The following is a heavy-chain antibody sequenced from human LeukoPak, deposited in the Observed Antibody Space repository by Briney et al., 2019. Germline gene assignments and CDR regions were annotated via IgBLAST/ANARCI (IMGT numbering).Heavy chain of an antibody. D-gene: IGHD6-6*01. V-gene: IGHV4-30-2*01. J-gene: IGHJ4*02. CDR3: AGQGMVAARFDY. CDR2: IYHSGST. Sequence: SETLSLTCTVSGGSISSGGYYWSWIRQPPGKGLEWIGYIYHSGSTYYNPSLKSRVTISVDRSKNQFSLKLSSVTAADTAVYYCAGQGMVAARFDYWGQGTLVTVSS. CDR1: GGSISSGGYY.